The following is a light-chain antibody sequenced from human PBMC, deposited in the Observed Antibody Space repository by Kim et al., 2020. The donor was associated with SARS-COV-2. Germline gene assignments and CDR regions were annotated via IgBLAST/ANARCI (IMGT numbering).Light chain of an antibody. Sequence: SVALGQTARITCGGNNNGSKNVHWYQQKPGQAPVLVIYRDSNRPSGIPERFSGSNSGNTATLTISRAQAGDEADYYCQVWDSSTRVFGGGTQLTVL. CDR3: QVWDSSTRV. CDR1: NNGSKN. J-gene: IGLJ3*02. V-gene: IGLV3-9*01. CDR2: RDS.